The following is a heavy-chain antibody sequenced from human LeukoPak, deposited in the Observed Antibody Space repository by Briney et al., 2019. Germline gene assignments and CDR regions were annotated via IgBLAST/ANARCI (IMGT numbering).Heavy chain of an antibody. D-gene: IGHD3-10*01. Sequence: GGSLRLSCAASGFTFSDYYMSWIRQAPGKGLEWVSYISSSGSTIYYADSVKGRFTISRDNAKNSLYLQMNSLRAEDTAVYYCARNERYYYGSGSYYKVEDYYYGMGVWGQGTTVTVSS. CDR3: ARNERYYYGSGSYYKVEDYYYGMGV. CDR2: ISSSGSTI. J-gene: IGHJ6*02. V-gene: IGHV3-11*01. CDR1: GFTFSDYY.